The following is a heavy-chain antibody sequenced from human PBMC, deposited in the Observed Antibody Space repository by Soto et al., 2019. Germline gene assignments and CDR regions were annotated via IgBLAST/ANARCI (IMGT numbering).Heavy chain of an antibody. CDR3: ARGRDCSSTSCLGGMDV. CDR2: IIPIFGSA. V-gene: IGHV1-69*01. D-gene: IGHD2-2*01. J-gene: IGHJ6*02. Sequence: QVQLVQSGAEVKKPGSSVKVSCKASGGTFISYAISWVRQAPGQGLEWMGEIIPIFGSANYAQKFQGRVTITADESTSTAYMELSSLRSEDTAVYYCARGRDCSSTSCLGGMDVWGQGTTVTDSS. CDR1: GGTFISYA.